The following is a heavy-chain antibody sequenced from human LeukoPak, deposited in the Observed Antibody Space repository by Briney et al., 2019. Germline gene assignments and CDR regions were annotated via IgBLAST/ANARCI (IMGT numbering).Heavy chain of an antibody. CDR3: ARVWELFDYYYGMDV. J-gene: IGHJ6*02. Sequence: ASLKVSCKPSGYTFTGDYMRGGREAPGQGVGWGGGINPNSGGTNYAQTFQGRVTMTRDTSISTAYMELSRLRSDDTAVYYCARVWELFDYYYGMDVWGQGTTVTVSS. CDR1: GYTFTGDY. CDR2: INPNSGGT. V-gene: IGHV1-2*02. D-gene: IGHD1-26*01.